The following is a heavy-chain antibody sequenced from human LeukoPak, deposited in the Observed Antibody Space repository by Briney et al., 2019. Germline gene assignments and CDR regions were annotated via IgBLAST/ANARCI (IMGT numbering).Heavy chain of an antibody. CDR2: ISYDGSNK. CDR1: GFTFSSYG. J-gene: IGHJ6*02. V-gene: IGHV3-30*18. Sequence: PGRSLRLSCAASGFTFSSYGMHWVRQAPGKGREWVAVISYDGSNKYYADSVKGRFTISRDNSKNTLYLQMNSLRAEDTAVYYCAKVYSSSWSQYYYYGMDVWGQGTTVTVSS. CDR3: AKVYSSSWSQYYYYGMDV. D-gene: IGHD6-13*01.